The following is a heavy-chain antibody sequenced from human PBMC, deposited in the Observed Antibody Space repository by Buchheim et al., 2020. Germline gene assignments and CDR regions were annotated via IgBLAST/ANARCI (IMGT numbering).Heavy chain of an antibody. CDR1: GFTFSSYA. V-gene: IGHV3-23*01. D-gene: IGHD3-3*01. CDR3: AKSTIFGVVPTKYYFDY. J-gene: IGHJ4*02. Sequence: EVQLLESGGGLVQPGGSLRLPCAASGFTFSSYAMSWVRQAPGKGLEWVSAISGSGGSTYYADSVKGRFTISRDNSKNTLYLQMNSLRAEDTAVYYCAKSTIFGVVPTKYYFDYWGQGTL. CDR2: ISGSGGST.